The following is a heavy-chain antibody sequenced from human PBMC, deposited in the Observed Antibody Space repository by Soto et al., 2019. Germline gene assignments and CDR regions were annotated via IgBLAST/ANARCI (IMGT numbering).Heavy chain of an antibody. CDR3: ARGRYCSGGSCYWLSSWGGVDYYYGMDV. D-gene: IGHD2-15*01. V-gene: IGHV1-3*01. CDR2: INAGNGNT. J-gene: IGHJ6*02. Sequence: GASVKVSCKASGYTFTSYAMHWVRQAPGQRLEWMGWINAGNGNTKYSQKFQGRVTITRDTSASTAYMELSSLRSEDTAVYYCARGRYCSGGSCYWLSSWGGVDYYYGMDVWGQGTTVTVSS. CDR1: GYTFTSYA.